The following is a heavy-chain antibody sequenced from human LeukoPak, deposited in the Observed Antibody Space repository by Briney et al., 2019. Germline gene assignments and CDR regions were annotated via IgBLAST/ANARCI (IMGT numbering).Heavy chain of an antibody. Sequence: ASVKVSCKASGGTFSSYAISWVRQAPGQGLELMGRIIPIFGTANYAQKLQGRVTITTEESTSTAYMELSSLRSEDTAVYYCARCRIVLIDTAMVNGYFDYWGQGTLVTVSS. D-gene: IGHD5-18*01. CDR2: IIPIFGTA. CDR3: ARCRIVLIDTAMVNGYFDY. J-gene: IGHJ4*02. CDR1: GGTFSSYA. V-gene: IGHV1-69*05.